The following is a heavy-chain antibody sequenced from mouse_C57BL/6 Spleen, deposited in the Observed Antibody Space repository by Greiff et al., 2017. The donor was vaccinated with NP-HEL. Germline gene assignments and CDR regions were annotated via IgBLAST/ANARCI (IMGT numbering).Heavy chain of an antibody. CDR3: AREGDGYFWYFDV. V-gene: IGHV1-53*01. CDR2: INPSNGGT. Sequence: VKLQQPGTELVKPGASVKLSCKASGYTFTSYWMHWVKQRPGQGLEWIGNINPSNGGTNYNEKFKSKATLTVDKSSSTAYMQLSSLTSEDSAVYYCAREGDGYFWYFDVWGTGTTVTVSS. J-gene: IGHJ1*03. CDR1: GYTFTSYW. D-gene: IGHD2-3*01.